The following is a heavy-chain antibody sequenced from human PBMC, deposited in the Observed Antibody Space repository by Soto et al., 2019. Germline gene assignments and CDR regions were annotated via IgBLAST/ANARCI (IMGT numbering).Heavy chain of an antibody. V-gene: IGHV1-69*01. CDR2: IIPHFGTP. Sequence: QVQLVQSGAEVKKPGSSVKVSCKASGGIFSTYAISWLRQAPGQGLEWMGGIIPHFGTPNYAQRFQGRVTITADESTSTAYMEPSRLRSEDTAVYYCARDRDDYGSGNYYNRIDFWGQGTLVTVSS. CDR3: ARDRDDYGSGNYYNRIDF. CDR1: GGIFSTYA. D-gene: IGHD3-10*01. J-gene: IGHJ4*02.